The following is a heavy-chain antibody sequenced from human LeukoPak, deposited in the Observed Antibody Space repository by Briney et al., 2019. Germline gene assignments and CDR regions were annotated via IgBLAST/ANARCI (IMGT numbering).Heavy chain of an antibody. D-gene: IGHD1-26*01. CDR2: VYYSGSA. CDR1: GGSISSYY. J-gene: IGHJ4*02. Sequence: PSETLSLTCTVSGGSISSYYWSWIRQPPGKGLEWIGYVYYSGSAHYNPSLKSRVTISVDTSKNQFSLKVSSVTAADTAIYYCAGGTYYYFDYWGQGTLVTVSS. CDR3: AGGTYYYFDY. V-gene: IGHV4-59*01.